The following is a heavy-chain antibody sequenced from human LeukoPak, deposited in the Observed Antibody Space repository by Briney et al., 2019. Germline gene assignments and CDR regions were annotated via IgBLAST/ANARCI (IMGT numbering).Heavy chain of an antibody. Sequence: ASVKVSSKASGYTFTGHYMHWVRQAPGQGLEWIGWINPNSGGTNYAQKFQGRVTMTGDTSISTAYRELSRLRCDVTAVYYCARRSGGWYVDYWGQGTLVTVSS. J-gene: IGHJ4*02. D-gene: IGHD6-19*01. CDR1: GYTFTGHY. V-gene: IGHV1-2*02. CDR3: ARRSGGWYVDY. CDR2: INPNSGGT.